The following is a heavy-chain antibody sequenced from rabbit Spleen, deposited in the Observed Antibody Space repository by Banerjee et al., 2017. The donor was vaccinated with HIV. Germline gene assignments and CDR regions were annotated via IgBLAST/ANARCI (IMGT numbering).Heavy chain of an antibody. CDR1: GFDFSNYG. CDR3: ARGVYVGSSYYYDGMDL. Sequence: QEQLVESGGGLVQPGGSLKLSCKASGFDFSNYGVSWVRQAPGKGLEWIGYIGSGSGSTYYARWAKGRFTISKTSSTTVTLQMTSLTAADTATYFCARGVYVGSSYYYDGMDLWGPGTLVTVS. CDR2: IGSGSGST. D-gene: IGHD8-1*01. V-gene: IGHV1S45*01. J-gene: IGHJ6*01.